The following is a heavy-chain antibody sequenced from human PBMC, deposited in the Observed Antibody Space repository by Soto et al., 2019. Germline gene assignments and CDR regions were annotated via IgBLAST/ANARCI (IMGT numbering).Heavy chain of an antibody. J-gene: IGHJ4*02. Sequence: SVKVSCKASGYTFTGYYMHWVRQAPVQGLEWMGWINPNSGGTNYAQKFQGRVTMTRDTSISTAYMELSRLRSDDTAVYYCARDQAITMVRGVPGYWGQGTLVTVSS. V-gene: IGHV1-2*02. D-gene: IGHD3-10*01. CDR3: ARDQAITMVRGVPGY. CDR1: GYTFTGYY. CDR2: INPNSGGT.